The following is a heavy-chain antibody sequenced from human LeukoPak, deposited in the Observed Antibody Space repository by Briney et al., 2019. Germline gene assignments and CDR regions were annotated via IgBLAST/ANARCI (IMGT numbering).Heavy chain of an antibody. J-gene: IGHJ6*03. CDR2: IIPIFGTA. CDR3: ARATLTTLHYYMDV. CDR1: GGTFSSYA. Sequence: ASVEVSCKASGGTFSSYAISWVRQAPGQGLEWMGGIIPIFGTANYAQKFQGRVTITTDESTSTAYMELSSLRSEDTAVYYRARATLTTLHYYMDVWGKGTTVTVSS. V-gene: IGHV1-69*05. D-gene: IGHD4-17*01.